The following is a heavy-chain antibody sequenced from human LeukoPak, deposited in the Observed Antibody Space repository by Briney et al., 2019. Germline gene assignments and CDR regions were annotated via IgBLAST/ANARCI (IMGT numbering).Heavy chain of an antibody. D-gene: IGHD6-19*01. Sequence: GGSLRLSCAASGFTFSSYSMNWVRQAPGKGLEWVSSISSSSSYIYYADSVKGRFTISRDNAKNSLYLQMNSLRAEDTAVYYCAREGAVGYYFDYWGQGTLVTVSS. CDR3: AREGAVGYYFDY. CDR2: ISSSSSYI. V-gene: IGHV3-21*01. J-gene: IGHJ4*02. CDR1: GFTFSSYS.